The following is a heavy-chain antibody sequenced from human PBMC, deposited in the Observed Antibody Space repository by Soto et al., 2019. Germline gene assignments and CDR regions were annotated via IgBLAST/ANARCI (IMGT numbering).Heavy chain of an antibody. CDR3: ARDLSPCSNGGCSKSCFVP. Sequence: ASVKVSCKASGYTFTGYYMHWVRQAPGQGLEWMGWINPNSGATKYEQKFQGRVTMTRDTSISTVYMELNSLGSDDTAVYYCARDLSPCSNGGCSKSCFVPWGQGTLVTVSS. D-gene: IGHD2-8*01. J-gene: IGHJ5*02. V-gene: IGHV1-2*02. CDR2: INPNSGAT. CDR1: GYTFTGYY.